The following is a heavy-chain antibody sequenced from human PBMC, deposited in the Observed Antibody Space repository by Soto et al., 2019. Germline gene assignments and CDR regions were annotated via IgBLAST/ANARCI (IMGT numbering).Heavy chain of an antibody. J-gene: IGHJ6*03. V-gene: IGHV1-18*01. D-gene: IGHD3-3*01. Sequence: ASVKVSCKASGYTFTSYGISWVRQAPGQGLEWMGWISAYNGNTNYAQKLQGRVTMTTDTSTSTAYMELRSLRSDDTAVYYCARRCWSGYWDSDYYYKDVWGKGTTVTVSS. CDR2: ISAYNGNT. CDR1: GYTFTSYG. CDR3: ARRCWSGYWDSDYYYKDV.